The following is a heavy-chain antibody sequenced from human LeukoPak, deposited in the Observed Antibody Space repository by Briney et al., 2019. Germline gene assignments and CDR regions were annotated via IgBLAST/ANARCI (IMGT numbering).Heavy chain of an antibody. CDR1: GFTVSSNY. CDR2: IYSGGST. J-gene: IGHJ6*03. CDR3: ARELYTRDGYNSYMDV. V-gene: IGHV3-66*01. Sequence: GGSLRLSCAASGFTVSSNYMSWVRQAPGKGLEWVSVIYSGGSTYYADSVKGRFTISRDNSKNTLYLQMNSLRAEDTAVYYCARELYTRDGYNSYMDVWGRGTTVTVSS. D-gene: IGHD5-24*01.